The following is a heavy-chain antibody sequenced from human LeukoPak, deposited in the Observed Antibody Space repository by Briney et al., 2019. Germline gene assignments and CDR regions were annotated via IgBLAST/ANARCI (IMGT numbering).Heavy chain of an antibody. CDR2: IYTSGST. V-gene: IGHV4-61*02. Sequence: PSETLSLTCTVSGGSISSGSYYWSWIRQPAGKGLEWIGRIYTSGSTNYNPSLKSRVTMSVDTSKNQFSLKLSSVTAADTAVYYCARDLARYSSSWYDYWGQGTLVTVSS. D-gene: IGHD6-13*01. CDR3: ARDLARYSSSWYDY. J-gene: IGHJ4*02. CDR1: GGSISSGSYY.